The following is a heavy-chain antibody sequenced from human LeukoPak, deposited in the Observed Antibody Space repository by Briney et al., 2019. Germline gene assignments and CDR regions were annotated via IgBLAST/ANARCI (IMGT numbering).Heavy chain of an antibody. J-gene: IGHJ4*02. CDR2: ISSSGSTI. V-gene: IGHV3-48*03. CDR1: GFTFSSYE. D-gene: IGHD3-22*01. Sequence: PGGSLRLSCAASGFTFSSYEMNWVRQAPGKGLEWVSYISSSGSTIYYADSVKGRFTISRDNAKNSLYLQMNSLRAEDTAVYYCAGDGYYYDSSGYTDQVIDYWGQGTLVTVSS. CDR3: AGDGYYYDSSGYTDQVIDY.